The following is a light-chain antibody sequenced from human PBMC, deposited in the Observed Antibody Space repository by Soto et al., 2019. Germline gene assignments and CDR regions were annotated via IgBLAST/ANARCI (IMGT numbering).Light chain of an antibody. CDR3: EHDDHSSRPS. Sequence: DIQMTQSPSSLSASVGDRVTITCQARQDIKNYLNWYQQKPGKAPNLLIYDATKLKTGVPSRFSGSASGTHFTYTVSSLQPAVIAPYDYEHDDHSSRPSFSRRTKVYIK. CDR2: DAT. V-gene: IGKV1-33*01. J-gene: IGKJ4*01. CDR1: QDIKNY.